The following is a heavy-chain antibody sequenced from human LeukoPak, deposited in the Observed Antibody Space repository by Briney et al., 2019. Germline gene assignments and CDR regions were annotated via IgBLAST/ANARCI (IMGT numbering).Heavy chain of an antibody. J-gene: IGHJ4*02. D-gene: IGHD3-22*01. Sequence: GGSLRLSCAASGFIFTSYNVQCVREAPGKGVQWLGFISYDGNIKYEDSVKGRFTISRDNSKNTLYMRMSSLRAEDTAVYYCAKRRYDSSGHFDSWGQGTLVTVSS. CDR3: AKRRYDSSGHFDS. V-gene: IGHV3-30*18. CDR1: GFIFTSYN. CDR2: ISYDGNIK.